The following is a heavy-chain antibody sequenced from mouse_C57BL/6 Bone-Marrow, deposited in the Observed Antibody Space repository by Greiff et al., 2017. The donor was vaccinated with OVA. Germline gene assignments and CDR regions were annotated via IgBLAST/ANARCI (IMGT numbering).Heavy chain of an antibody. D-gene: IGHD1-1*01. J-gene: IGHJ4*01. CDR2: IRLKSDNYAT. CDR1: GFTFSNYW. V-gene: IGHV6-3*01. Sequence: EVQLQESGGGLVQPGGSMKLSCVASGFTFSNYWMNWVRQSPEKGLEWVAQIRLKSDNYATHYAESVKGRFTISRDDSKSSVYLQMNNLRAEDTGIYYCTGGYYGSSPLYAMDYWGQGTSVTVSS. CDR3: TGGYYGSSPLYAMDY.